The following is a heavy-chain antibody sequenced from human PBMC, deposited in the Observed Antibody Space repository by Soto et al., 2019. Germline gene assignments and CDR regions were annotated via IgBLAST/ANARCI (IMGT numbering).Heavy chain of an antibody. CDR2: ISPNSGRP. V-gene: IGHV1-18*04. CDR3: VRQYYDFWTDYPDFYY. D-gene: IGHD3-3*01. Sequence: QLQLVQSGAEVKRPGASVKVSCKASGYTFTKYDISWLRQAPGQGLEWLGLISPNSGRPSYAQKFEGRVTMSTDTYKTTAYLELRSLRSEDTAVYYCVRQYYDFWTDYPDFYYWGQGTPVTVSS. CDR1: GYTFTKYD. J-gene: IGHJ4*02.